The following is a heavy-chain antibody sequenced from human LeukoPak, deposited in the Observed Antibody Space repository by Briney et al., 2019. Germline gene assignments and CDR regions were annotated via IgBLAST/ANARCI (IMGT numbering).Heavy chain of an antibody. CDR1: GFTFSAYW. Sequence: GGSLRLSCAASGFTFSAYWMNWVRQAPGKGLEWVANIKQDGSEKHYVDSVKGRFTISRDNAKNSLYLQMNSLRAEDTAVYYCAKGKYDFWSGYSNAEYFQHWGQGTLVTVSS. CDR2: IKQDGSEK. D-gene: IGHD3-3*01. V-gene: IGHV3-7*01. J-gene: IGHJ1*01. CDR3: AKGKYDFWSGYSNAEYFQH.